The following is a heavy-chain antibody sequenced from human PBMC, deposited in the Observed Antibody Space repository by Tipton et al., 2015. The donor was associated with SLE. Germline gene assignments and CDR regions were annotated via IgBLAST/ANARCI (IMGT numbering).Heavy chain of an antibody. V-gene: IGHV4-39*07. CDR3: ARAGVTIFGVVEAGYYYMDV. D-gene: IGHD3-3*01. Sequence: LRLSCTVSGGSISSSSYYWGRIRQPPGKGLEWIGSIYYSGSTYYNPSLKSRVTISVDTSKNQFSLKLSSVTAADTAVYYCARAGVTIFGVVEAGYYYMDVWGKGTTVTVSS. J-gene: IGHJ6*03. CDR2: IYYSGST. CDR1: GGSISSSSYY.